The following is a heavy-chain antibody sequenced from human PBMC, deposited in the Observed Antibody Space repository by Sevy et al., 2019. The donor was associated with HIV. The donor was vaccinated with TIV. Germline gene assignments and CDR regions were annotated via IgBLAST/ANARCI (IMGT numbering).Heavy chain of an antibody. J-gene: IGHJ4*02. CDR1: GYSFTSYG. D-gene: IGHD6-25*01. V-gene: IGHV1-18*01. CDR3: ARARIAASDSDFDY. CDR2: IRPDNGNT. Sequence: ASVKVSCKTSGYSFTSYGITWVRQAPGQGLEWVGRIRPDNGNTNYAQNFRGRVSMTTDTSTSTAYMDLRTLRSDDTAFYDCARARIAASDSDFDYWGQGTLVTVSS.